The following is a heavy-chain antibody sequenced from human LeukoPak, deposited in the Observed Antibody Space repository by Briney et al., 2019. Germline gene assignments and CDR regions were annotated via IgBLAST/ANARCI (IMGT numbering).Heavy chain of an antibody. CDR3: AKEDIVATLTPDY. CDR2: ISYDGSNK. Sequence: GRSLRLSCAASGFTFSSYAMHWVRQAPGKGLEWVAVISYDGSNKYYADSVKGRFTISRDNSKNTLYLQMNSLRAEDTAVYYCAKEDIVATLTPDYWGQGTLVTVSS. D-gene: IGHD5-12*01. CDR1: GFTFSSYA. V-gene: IGHV3-30-3*01. J-gene: IGHJ4*02.